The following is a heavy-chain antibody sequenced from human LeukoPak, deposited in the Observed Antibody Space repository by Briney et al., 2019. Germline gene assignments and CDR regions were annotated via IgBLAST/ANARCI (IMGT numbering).Heavy chain of an antibody. D-gene: IGHD3-22*01. V-gene: IGHV4-59*12. CDR2: IYSDGST. J-gene: IGHJ6*02. Sequence: SETLSLTCTVSSGSINTYYWSWIRQPPGKGLEWLGYIYSDGSTNYNPSLKSRVTISVDTSKNQFSLKLSSVTAADTAVYYCAREIYYDSSGYSYYYYGMDVWGQGTTVTVSS. CDR1: SGSINTYY. CDR3: AREIYYDSSGYSYYYYGMDV.